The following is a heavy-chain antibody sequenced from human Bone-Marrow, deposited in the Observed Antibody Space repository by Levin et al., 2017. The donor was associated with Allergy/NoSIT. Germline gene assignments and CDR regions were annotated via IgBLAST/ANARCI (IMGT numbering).Heavy chain of an antibody. Sequence: GGSLRLSCAASGFTFSSYEMNWVRQAPGKGLELVSYISSSGSTIYYADSVKGRFTISRDNAKNSLYLQMNSLRAEDTAVYYCARDGPPGFWSGYPERGYYGMDVWGQGTTVTVSS. CDR2: ISSSGSTI. V-gene: IGHV3-48*03. D-gene: IGHD3-3*01. CDR3: ARDGPPGFWSGYPERGYYGMDV. J-gene: IGHJ6*02. CDR1: GFTFSSYE.